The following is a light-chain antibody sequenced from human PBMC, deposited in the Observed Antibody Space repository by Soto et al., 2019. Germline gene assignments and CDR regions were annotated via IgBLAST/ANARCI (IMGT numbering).Light chain of an antibody. Sequence: DIKMSQSASTLSGNIGDRVTITCRASQTISSWLAWYQQKPGKAPKLLIYKASTLKSGVPSRFSGSGSGTEFTLTISSLQPDDFATYYCQHYNSYSEAFGQGTKVAIK. V-gene: IGKV1-5*03. CDR3: QHYNSYSEA. J-gene: IGKJ1*01. CDR1: QTISSW. CDR2: KAS.